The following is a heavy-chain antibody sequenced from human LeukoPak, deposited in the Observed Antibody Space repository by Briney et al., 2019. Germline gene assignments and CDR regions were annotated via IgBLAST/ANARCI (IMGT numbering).Heavy chain of an antibody. V-gene: IGHV4-39*01. CDR2: IYYSGST. D-gene: IGHD2-2*01. Sequence: TSETLSLTCTVSGGSISSSSYYWGWIRQPPGKGLEWIGSIYYSGSTYYNPSLKSRVTISVDTSKNQFSLKLSSVTAADTAVYYCARHIGYCSSTSCPSWGQGTLVTVSS. J-gene: IGHJ4*02. CDR1: GGSISSSSYY. CDR3: ARHIGYCSSTSCPS.